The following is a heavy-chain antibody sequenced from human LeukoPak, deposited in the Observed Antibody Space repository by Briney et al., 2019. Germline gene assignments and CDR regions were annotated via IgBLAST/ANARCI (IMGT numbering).Heavy chain of an antibody. Sequence: GGSLRLSCVASGFSFSTYWMSWVRQAPGKGLEWVANIKQDGSEKYYVDSVKGRLTISRDNDKNSLYLQMNSLRAEDTAVYYCARNPRYYYDSSGYSYFDYWGQGTLVTVSS. CDR1: GFSFSTYW. V-gene: IGHV3-7*01. J-gene: IGHJ4*02. CDR3: ARNPRYYYDSSGYSYFDY. D-gene: IGHD3-22*01. CDR2: IKQDGSEK.